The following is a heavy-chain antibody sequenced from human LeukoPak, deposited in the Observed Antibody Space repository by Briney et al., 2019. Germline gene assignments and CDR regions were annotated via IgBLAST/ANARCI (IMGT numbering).Heavy chain of an antibody. V-gene: IGHV4-4*03. CDR1: GGSIDITNY. CDR2: IAHDGTT. D-gene: IGHD1-26*01. CDR3: TREDRPYCPFAY. J-gene: IGHJ4*02. Sequence: PGTLSLTCGVSGGSIDITNYWSWVRQAPGKGLEWIGEIAHDGTTNYNPSLRSRVAMSFDRANNQFSLSLTSVTAADTAVYYCTREDRPYCPFAYWGQGVPVTVSS.